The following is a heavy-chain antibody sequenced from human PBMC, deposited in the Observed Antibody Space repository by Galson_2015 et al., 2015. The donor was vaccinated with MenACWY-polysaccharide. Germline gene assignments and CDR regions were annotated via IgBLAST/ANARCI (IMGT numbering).Heavy chain of an antibody. CDR2: ISHDGNSE. Sequence: SLRLSCAASGFSFSTSHMHWVRQAPGRGLEWVAGISHDGNSEYYADSVKGRSTISRDNSKNMLYLQLNGLRTEDTAVYSCAKEDHSSGRAPTFDIWGQGTMVAVSS. J-gene: IGHJ3*02. D-gene: IGHD3-22*01. V-gene: IGHV3-30*04. CDR3: AKEDHSSGRAPTFDI. CDR1: GFSFSTSH.